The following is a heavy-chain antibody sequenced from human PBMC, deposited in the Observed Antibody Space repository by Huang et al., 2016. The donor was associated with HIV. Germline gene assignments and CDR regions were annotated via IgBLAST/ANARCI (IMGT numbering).Heavy chain of an antibody. D-gene: IGHD1-7*01. Sequence: VESGGRLVQPGGSLRLSCVGSTFRFGAYWMSWVRQSPGKGLEWGANIKQDESEKYYGDAVKGRFNISRDNTKKVLFLEMNNVRVEDTATYYCATKTAAMDIWGQGTTVTVS. V-gene: IGHV3-7*01. CDR2: IKQDESEK. J-gene: IGHJ6*02. CDR1: TFRFGAYW. CDR3: ATKTAAMDI.